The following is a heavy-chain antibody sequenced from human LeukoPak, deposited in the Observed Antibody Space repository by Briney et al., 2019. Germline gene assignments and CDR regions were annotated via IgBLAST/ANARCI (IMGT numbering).Heavy chain of an antibody. Sequence: SETLSLTCAVYGGSFSGYYWSWIRQPPGKGLEWIGEINHSGSTNYNPSLKSRVTTSVDTSKNQFSLKLSSVTAADTAVYYCARGPAARGFDYWGQGTLVTVSS. V-gene: IGHV4-34*01. CDR1: GGSFSGYY. J-gene: IGHJ4*02. D-gene: IGHD6-6*01. CDR2: INHSGST. CDR3: ARGPAARGFDY.